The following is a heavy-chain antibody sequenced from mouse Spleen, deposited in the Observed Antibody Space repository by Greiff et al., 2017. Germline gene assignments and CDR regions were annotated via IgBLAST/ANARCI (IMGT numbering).Heavy chain of an antibody. Sequence: EVQLQQSVAELVRPGASVKLSCTASGFNFKNTYMHWVKQRPEQGLEWIGRIDPANGNTKYAPKFQGKATLTADTSSNTAYLQLSSLTAEETAIYYCARCGNYSYWYFDVWGTGTTVTVSS. CDR2: IDPANGNT. J-gene: IGHJ1*03. CDR1: GFNFKNTY. V-gene: IGHV14-3*01. CDR3: ARCGNYSYWYFDV. D-gene: IGHD2-1*01.